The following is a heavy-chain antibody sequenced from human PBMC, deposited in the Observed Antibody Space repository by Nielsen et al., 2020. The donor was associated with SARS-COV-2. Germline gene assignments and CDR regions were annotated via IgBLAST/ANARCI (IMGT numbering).Heavy chain of an antibody. J-gene: IGHJ6*02. CDR3: AKGSDCSSTSCPGDYYYGMDV. V-gene: IGHV3-48*01. CDR1: GFTFSSYS. Sequence: GGSLRLSCAASGFTFSSYSMNWVRQAPGKELEWVSYISSSSSTIYYADSVKGRFTISRDISKNTLYLQVNSLRAEDTAVYYCAKGSDCSSTSCPGDYYYGMDVWGQGTTVTVSS. D-gene: IGHD2-2*01. CDR2: ISSSSSTI.